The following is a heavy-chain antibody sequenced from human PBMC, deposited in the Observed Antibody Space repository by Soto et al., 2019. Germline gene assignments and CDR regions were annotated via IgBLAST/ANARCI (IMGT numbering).Heavy chain of an antibody. V-gene: IGHV3-30*18. CDR2: ISYDGINK. CDR1: GFSFSSYG. Sequence: QVQLVESGGGVVQPGRSLRLSCAASGFSFSSYGMDWVRQAPGKGLEWVADISYDGINKYYVDSAKGRFTISRDNAKNMLYLEMNSLRTEDTAVYYCAKDFGPENWGNDAFDIWGQGTTVIVSS. J-gene: IGHJ3*02. CDR3: AKDFGPENWGNDAFDI. D-gene: IGHD7-27*01.